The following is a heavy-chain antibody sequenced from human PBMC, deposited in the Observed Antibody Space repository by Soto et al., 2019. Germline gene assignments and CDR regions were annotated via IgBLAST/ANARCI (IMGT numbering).Heavy chain of an antibody. V-gene: IGHV1-69*13. CDR1: GGTFSSYA. J-gene: IGHJ6*02. D-gene: IGHD5-18*01. Sequence: ASVKVSCKVSGGTFSSYAISWVRQAPGQGLEWMGGIIPIFGTANYAQKFQGRVTITADESTSTAYMELSSLRSEDTAVYYCARMDTAMDHYYYGMDVWGQGTTVTVSS. CDR2: IIPIFGTA. CDR3: ARMDTAMDHYYYGMDV.